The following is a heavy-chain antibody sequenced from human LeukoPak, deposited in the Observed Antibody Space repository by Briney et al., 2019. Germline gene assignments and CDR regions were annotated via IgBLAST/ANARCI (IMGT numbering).Heavy chain of an antibody. V-gene: IGHV1-69*01. Sequence: ASVKVSCKAFGGTFSSYAISWVRQAPGQGLEWMGGIIPIFGTANYAQKSQGRVTITADESTSTAYMELNSLRSEDTAVYYCARVYKQQLVHDAFDIWGQGTMVTVSS. CDR1: GGTFSSYA. CDR2: IIPIFGTA. CDR3: ARVYKQQLVHDAFDI. J-gene: IGHJ3*02. D-gene: IGHD6-13*01.